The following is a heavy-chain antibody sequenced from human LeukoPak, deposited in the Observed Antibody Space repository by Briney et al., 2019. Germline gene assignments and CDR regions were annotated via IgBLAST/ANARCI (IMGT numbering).Heavy chain of an antibody. CDR2: INPNSGGT. V-gene: IGHV1-2*02. Sequence: ASVKVSCKASGYTFTGYYMHWVRQAPGQELEWMGWINPNSGGTNYAQKFQGRVTMTRDTSISTAYMELSRLRSDDTAVYYCARGRRVQLWPHDLDYWGQGTLVTVSS. CDR3: ARGRRVQLWPHDLDY. CDR1: GYTFTGYY. J-gene: IGHJ4*02. D-gene: IGHD5-18*01.